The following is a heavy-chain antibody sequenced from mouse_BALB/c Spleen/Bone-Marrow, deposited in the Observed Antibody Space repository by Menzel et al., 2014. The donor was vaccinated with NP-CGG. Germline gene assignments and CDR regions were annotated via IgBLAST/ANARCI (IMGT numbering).Heavy chain of an antibody. CDR2: IRNKAKGYTT. Sequence: EVKLMESGGGLVQPGGSLRLSCATSGFTFSDYYMSWVRQPPGKALEWLGFIRNKAKGYTTEYIPSVKGRFTISRDNSQSMLYLQMNTLRAEVSATYYCARDRNNDIHWYLDVWGAGTTVTVSS. V-gene: IGHV7-3*02. D-gene: IGHD2-12*01. J-gene: IGHJ1*01. CDR1: GFTFSDYY. CDR3: ARDRNNDIHWYLDV.